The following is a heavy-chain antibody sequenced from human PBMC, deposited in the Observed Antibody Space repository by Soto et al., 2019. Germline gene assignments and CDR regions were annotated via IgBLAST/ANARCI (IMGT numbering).Heavy chain of an antibody. CDR1: GYTFTSYG. Sequence: DSVQVSCTASGYTFTSYGISWVRQAPGQGLEWMGWISAYNGNTNYAQKLQGRVTMTTDTSTSTAYMELRSLRSDDTAVYYCASPIFINAGFDDWGQGTLVTVAS. D-gene: IGHD3-16*02. CDR3: ASPIFINAGFDD. J-gene: IGHJ4*02. V-gene: IGHV1-18*01. CDR2: ISAYNGNT.